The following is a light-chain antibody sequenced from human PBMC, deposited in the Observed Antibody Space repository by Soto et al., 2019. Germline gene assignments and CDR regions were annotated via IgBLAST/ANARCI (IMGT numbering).Light chain of an antibody. V-gene: IGKV1-5*01. J-gene: IGKJ4*01. Sequence: DIQMAQSPSALFASIGDRVSVTCRASQPIFTSLAWYQQKPGKAPKLLIYDASVLQTGVPSRFSGFSPGTDFTLTISGLQPDDFATYFCQQYKSYSAHGLTFGGGTKVGIK. CDR3: QQYKSYSAHGLT. CDR2: DAS. CDR1: QPIFTS.